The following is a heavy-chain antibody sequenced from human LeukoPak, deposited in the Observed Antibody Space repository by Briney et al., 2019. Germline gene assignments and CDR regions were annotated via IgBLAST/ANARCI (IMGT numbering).Heavy chain of an antibody. D-gene: IGHD1-26*01. CDR3: ASSGSYRFDY. Sequence: GGSLRLSCAASGFTFSSYSMNWVRQAPGKGLEWVPHITASGTAMFYADSVKGRFTISRDNAKNSLYLQMNSLRDEDTAVYYCASSGSYRFDYWGQGTLVTVSS. V-gene: IGHV3-48*02. J-gene: IGHJ4*02. CDR2: ITASGTAM. CDR1: GFTFSSYS.